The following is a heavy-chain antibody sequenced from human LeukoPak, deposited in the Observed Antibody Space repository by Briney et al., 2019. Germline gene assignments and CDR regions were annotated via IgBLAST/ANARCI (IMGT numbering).Heavy chain of an antibody. J-gene: IGHJ6*04. Sequence: GALRLSCAASGFTFEDYAMHWVRQAPGKGLEWVSLISWDGGSTYYADPVKGRFTISRDNSKNSLYLQMNSLRAEDTALYYCAKDRTSSGWYQDVWGKGTTVTVSS. D-gene: IGHD6-19*01. V-gene: IGHV3-43D*03. CDR2: ISWDGGST. CDR3: AKDRTSSGWYQDV. CDR1: GFTFEDYA.